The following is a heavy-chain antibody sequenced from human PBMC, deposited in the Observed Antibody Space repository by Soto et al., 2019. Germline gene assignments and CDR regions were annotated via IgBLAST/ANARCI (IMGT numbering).Heavy chain of an antibody. V-gene: IGHV2-5*02. CDR2: IYWDDDK. J-gene: IGHJ5*02. CDR3: AHRDPQFWSNWNGGWFDP. Sequence: QITLKESGPTLVTPTQTLTLTCSFSGFSLQTNGAGVGWIRQPPGKALEWLALIYWDDDKRYSPSLRTRLTITKDTSKNLVVLTMTNMDPVDTATYYCAHRDPQFWSNWNGGWFDPWGQGTLVTVSS. D-gene: IGHD1-20*01. CDR1: GFSLQTNGAG.